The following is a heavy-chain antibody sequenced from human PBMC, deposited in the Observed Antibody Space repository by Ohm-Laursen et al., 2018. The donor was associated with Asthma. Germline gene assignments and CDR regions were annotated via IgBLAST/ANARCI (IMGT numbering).Heavy chain of an antibody. J-gene: IGHJ6*02. V-gene: IGHV3-30*03. CDR2: ISYDGSNK. D-gene: IGHD2-2*01. CDR1: GFTFSSYG. CDR3: ARDMEDIVVVPAAMYYYYGMDV. Sequence: SLRLSCTASGFTFSSYGMHWVRQAPGKGLEWVAVISYDGSNKYYADSVKGRFTISRDNSKNTLYLQMNSLRAEDTAVYYCARDMEDIVVVPAAMYYYYGMDVWGQGTTVTVSS.